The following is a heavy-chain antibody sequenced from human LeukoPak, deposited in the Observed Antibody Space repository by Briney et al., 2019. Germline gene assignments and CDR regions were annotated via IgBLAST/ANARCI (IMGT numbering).Heavy chain of an antibody. D-gene: IGHD3-22*01. CDR2: TYYRSKWYN. CDR1: GDSVSSNSAA. CDR3: ARRPHYYDSSGYWDFDY. J-gene: IGHJ4*02. Sequence: SQTLSLTCAISGDSVSSNSAAWNWIRQSPSRGLEWLGRTYYRSKWYNDYAVSVKSRITINPDTSKNQFSLQLNSVTPEDTAVYYCARRPHYYDSSGYWDFDYWGQGTLVTVSS. V-gene: IGHV6-1*01.